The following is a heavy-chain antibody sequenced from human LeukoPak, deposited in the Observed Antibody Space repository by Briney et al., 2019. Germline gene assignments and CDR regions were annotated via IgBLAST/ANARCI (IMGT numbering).Heavy chain of an antibody. Sequence: GGSLRLSCAASGFTFSSYAMSWVRQAPGKGLEWVSSIHRNGGSTYYADSVKGRFTITTDNSKNTMYVQMNSLRVDDTAVYYCAKAPRFGDHAAEYFYYYMDVWGKGTTVTVSS. CDR1: GFTFSSYA. CDR2: IHRNGGST. J-gene: IGHJ6*03. D-gene: IGHD3-16*01. CDR3: AKAPRFGDHAAEYFYYYMDV. V-gene: IGHV3-23*01.